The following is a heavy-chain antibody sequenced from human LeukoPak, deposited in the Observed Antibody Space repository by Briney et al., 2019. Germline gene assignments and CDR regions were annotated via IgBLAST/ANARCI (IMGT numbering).Heavy chain of an antibody. V-gene: IGHV1-2*02. D-gene: IGHD3-9*01. CDR3: ARGGDNYDILTQ. Sequence: AAVKVSCKASENIFTDYYIHWVRQAPGQGLEWMGWINPHSGGTLYAQNFQDRVTMTGDTSISTAYMELSRLISDDTAIYYCARGGDNYDILTQWGQGTLVTVSS. CDR2: INPHSGGT. J-gene: IGHJ4*02. CDR1: ENIFTDYY.